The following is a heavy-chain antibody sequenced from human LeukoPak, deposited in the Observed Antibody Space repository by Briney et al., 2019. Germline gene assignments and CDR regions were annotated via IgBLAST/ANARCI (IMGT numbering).Heavy chain of an antibody. Sequence: GGSLRLSCAASGFTFSSYSMNWVRQAPGKGLEWVSYISSTSSTIYYADSVKGRFTVSRDNAKNSLYLQMNSLRDEDTAVYYCARDGDYGGKAYYFDYWGQGTLVTVSS. D-gene: IGHD4-23*01. V-gene: IGHV3-48*02. CDR1: GFTFSSYS. CDR3: ARDGDYGGKAYYFDY. CDR2: ISSTSSTI. J-gene: IGHJ4*02.